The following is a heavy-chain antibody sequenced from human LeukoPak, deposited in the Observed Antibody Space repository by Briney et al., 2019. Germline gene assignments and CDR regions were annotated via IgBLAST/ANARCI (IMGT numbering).Heavy chain of an antibody. CDR2: IYYSGST. D-gene: IGHD3-16*02. J-gene: IGHJ5*02. V-gene: IGHV4-39*07. CDR1: GGSISSSSYY. CDR3: ARSRYDYVWGSYLPKVFAFDP. Sequence: SETLSLTCTVSGGSISSSSYYWGWIRQPPGKGLEGIGSIYYSGSTYYNPSLKSRVTISVDTSKNQFSLKLSPVTAADTAVYYCARSRYDYVWGSYLPKVFAFDPWGQGTLVTVSS.